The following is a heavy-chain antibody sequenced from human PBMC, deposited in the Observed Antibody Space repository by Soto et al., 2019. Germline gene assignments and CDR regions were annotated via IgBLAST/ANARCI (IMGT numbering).Heavy chain of an antibody. CDR1: GYSISSSNW. Sequence: QVQLQESGPGLVKPSDTLSLTCAVSGYSISSSNWWGWIRQPPGKGLEWIGYIYYSGTTYYNPSLKSRVTMSVAKSKNQCSLKLTSVTAVDTAVYYCARREIQGPIDYWGQGTLVTVSS. CDR2: IYYSGTT. D-gene: IGHD1-26*01. CDR3: ARREIQGPIDY. J-gene: IGHJ4*02. V-gene: IGHV4-28*01.